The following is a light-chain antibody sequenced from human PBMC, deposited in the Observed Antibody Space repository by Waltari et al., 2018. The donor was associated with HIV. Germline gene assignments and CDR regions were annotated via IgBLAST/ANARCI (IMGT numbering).Light chain of an antibody. CDR2: DVT. CDR3: SSYTSAKTVV. V-gene: IGLV2-14*01. CDR1: SSDFGAYND. J-gene: IGLJ3*02. Sequence: QSALTQPASVSGSPGQSLTISCTGTSSDFGAYNDVPWYQQHPGKVPKLLIFDVTNRPSGVSNRFSGSKSANTASLTISAVQAEDEAHYYCSSYTSAKTVVFGGGTKLTVL.